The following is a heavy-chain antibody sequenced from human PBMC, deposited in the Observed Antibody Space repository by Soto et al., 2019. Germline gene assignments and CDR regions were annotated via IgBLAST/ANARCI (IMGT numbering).Heavy chain of an antibody. CDR1: GYTFTSYG. V-gene: IGHV1-18*01. Sequence: ASVKVSCKASGYTFTSYGISWVRQAPGQGLEWMGWISAYNGNTNYAQKLQGRVTMTTDTSTSTAYMELRSLRSDDTAVYYCARDVAARPHDAFDIWGQVTMVTVSS. CDR3: ARDVAARPHDAFDI. J-gene: IGHJ3*02. D-gene: IGHD6-25*01. CDR2: ISAYNGNT.